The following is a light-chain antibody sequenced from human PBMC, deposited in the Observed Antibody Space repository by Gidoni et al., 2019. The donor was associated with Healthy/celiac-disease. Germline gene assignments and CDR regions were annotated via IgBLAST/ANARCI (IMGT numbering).Light chain of an antibody. J-gene: IGLJ3*02. V-gene: IGLV1-44*01. Sequence: QSVLTQPPSASGPPGQRVTISCSGGSSNIGSNTVTWYQQRPGTAPKLLIYSNNQRPSGVPDRFSGSKSGTSASLAISGLQSEDEADYYCAAWDDSLKWVFGGGTKLTVL. CDR1: SSNIGSNT. CDR3: AAWDDSLKWV. CDR2: SNN.